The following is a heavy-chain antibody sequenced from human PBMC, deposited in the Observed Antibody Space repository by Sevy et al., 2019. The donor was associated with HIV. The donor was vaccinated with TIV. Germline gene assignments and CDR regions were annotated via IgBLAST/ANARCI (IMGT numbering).Heavy chain of an antibody. CDR2: ISYDGSHK. CDR1: GFTFSSYA. J-gene: IGHJ6*02. D-gene: IGHD3-3*01. Sequence: GGSLRLSCTASGFTFSSYAMHWVRQAPGKGLEWVAVISYDGSHKYYADSVKGRFTISRDNSKNTLYLQMNSLRAEDTAVYYCASTYYDFWSGYYTAYYYYGMDVWGQGTTVTVSS. CDR3: ASTYYDFWSGYYTAYYYYGMDV. V-gene: IGHV3-30*04.